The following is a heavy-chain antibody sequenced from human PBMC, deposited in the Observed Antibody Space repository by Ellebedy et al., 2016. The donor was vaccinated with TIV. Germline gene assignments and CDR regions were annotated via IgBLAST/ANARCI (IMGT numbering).Heavy chain of an antibody. J-gene: IGHJ4*02. Sequence: GESLKISCAASGFTFSTYSMNWVRQAPGKGLEWVSAIGGSGDGTYYADSVKGRFTISRDNSKNTLSLQMNSLRAEDTAVYFCAKDRYGDYVVYFDYWGQGTLVTVSS. CDR3: AKDRYGDYVVYFDY. CDR1: GFTFSTYS. D-gene: IGHD4-17*01. CDR2: IGGSGDGT. V-gene: IGHV3-23*01.